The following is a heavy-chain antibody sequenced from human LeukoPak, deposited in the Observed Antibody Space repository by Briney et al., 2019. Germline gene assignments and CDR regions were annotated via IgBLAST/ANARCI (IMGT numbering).Heavy chain of an antibody. D-gene: IGHD5-18*01. V-gene: IGHV3-11*01. J-gene: IGHJ3*02. CDR1: GFTFSDYY. Sequence: GGSLRLSCAASGFTFSDYYMSWIRQAPGKGQEWVSYISSSGSTIYYADSVKGRFTISRNNAKNSLYLQMNSLRAENTAVYYCARDPGNTAMVTNCDDAFDIWGQGTMVTVSS. CDR2: ISSSGSTI. CDR3: ARDPGNTAMVTNCDDAFDI.